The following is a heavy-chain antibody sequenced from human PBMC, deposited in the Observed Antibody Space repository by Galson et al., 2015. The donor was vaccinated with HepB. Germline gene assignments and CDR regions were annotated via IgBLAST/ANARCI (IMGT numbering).Heavy chain of an antibody. D-gene: IGHD2-21*01. CDR3: ARDRIFEVVVIAIDAFDI. Sequence: SVKVSCKASGYTFTGYYMHWVRQAPGQGLEWMGRINPNSGGTNYAQKFQGRVTMTRDTSISTAYMELSRLRSDDTAAYYCARDRIFEVVVIAIDAFDIWGQGTMVTVSS. CDR2: INPNSGGT. V-gene: IGHV1-2*06. J-gene: IGHJ3*02. CDR1: GYTFTGYY.